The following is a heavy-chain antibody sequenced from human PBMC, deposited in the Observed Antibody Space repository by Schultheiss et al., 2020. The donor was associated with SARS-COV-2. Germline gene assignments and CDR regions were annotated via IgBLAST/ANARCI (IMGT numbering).Heavy chain of an antibody. J-gene: IGHJ6*02. V-gene: IGHV3-23*01. D-gene: IGHD1/OR15-1a*01. Sequence: GGSLRLSCAASGFTVSSNYMSWVRQAPGKGLEWVSAISGRGGRTYYKDSVRGRFIISRDNSKNTLFLHLSSLRAEDTAVYYCARVVGYGNNAGEVGYAMDDWGQGTTVTVSS. CDR1: GFTVSSNY. CDR3: ARVVGYGNNAGEVGYAMDD. CDR2: ISGRGGRT.